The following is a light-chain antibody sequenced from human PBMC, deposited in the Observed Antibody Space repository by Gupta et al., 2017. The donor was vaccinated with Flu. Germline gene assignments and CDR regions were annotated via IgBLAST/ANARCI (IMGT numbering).Light chain of an antibody. CDR3: QAENRSSDLVV. V-gene: IGLV3-21*02. CDR2: VYR. CDR1: NVGGKT. Sequence: ISSGVTNVGGKTVRRYHQSPAQAPVRRFYVYRGRPSEIPDRFSGSNSANTATLTTSRVEAGDEADDYCQAENRSSDLVVCGGGTKLTVL. J-gene: IGLJ2*01.